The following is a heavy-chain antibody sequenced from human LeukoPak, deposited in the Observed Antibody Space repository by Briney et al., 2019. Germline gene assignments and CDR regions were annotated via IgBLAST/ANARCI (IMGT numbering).Heavy chain of an antibody. D-gene: IGHD6-13*01. CDR1: GFTLSSYW. Sequence: GGSLRLSCGASGFTLSSYWMTWVRQAPGKGLEWVANIKEDGSKKYYVESVRGRFTISRDNAENSLYLQMNSLRAEDTAVYYCARGQQLVRRGLDYWGQGTLVTVSS. CDR2: IKEDGSKK. V-gene: IGHV3-7*03. J-gene: IGHJ4*02. CDR3: ARGQQLVRRGLDY.